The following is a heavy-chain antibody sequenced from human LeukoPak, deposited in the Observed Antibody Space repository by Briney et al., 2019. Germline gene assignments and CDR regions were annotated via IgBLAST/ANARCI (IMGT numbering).Heavy chain of an antibody. D-gene: IGHD5-12*01. CDR1: GFPFSSYG. J-gene: IGHJ4*02. CDR3: AKKEVAYDY. Sequence: GRSLRLSCAASGFPFSSYGMHWVRPAPGKGLEWVAVISYDGSNKYYADSVKGRFTISRDNSKNTLYLQMNSLRAEDTAVYYCAKKEVAYDYWGQGTLVTVSS. CDR2: ISYDGSNK. V-gene: IGHV3-30*18.